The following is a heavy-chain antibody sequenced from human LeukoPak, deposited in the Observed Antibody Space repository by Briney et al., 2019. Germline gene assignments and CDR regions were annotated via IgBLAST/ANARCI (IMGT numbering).Heavy chain of an antibody. D-gene: IGHD2-2*01. J-gene: IGHJ1*01. CDR1: GYSFTSYW. CDR2: IYPGDSDT. Sequence: HGESLKISCKGSGYSFTSYWIGWVRQMPGKGLEWMGIIYPGDSDTRYSPSFQGQVTISADKSLSTAYLQWSSLKASDTAMYYCARGGCSSTSCDRAEYFQHWGQGTLVTVSS. V-gene: IGHV5-51*01. CDR3: ARGGCSSTSCDRAEYFQH.